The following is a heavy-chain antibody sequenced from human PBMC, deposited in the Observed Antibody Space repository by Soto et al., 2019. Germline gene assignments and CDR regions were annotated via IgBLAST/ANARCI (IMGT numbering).Heavy chain of an antibody. CDR2: IYYSGST. Sequence: PSETLSLTCTVSGGSISSGGYYWSWIRQHPGKGLEWIGYIYYSGSTYYNPSLKSRVTISVDTSKNQFSLKLSSVTAADTAVYYCERVRYYDSRGTNWFDTWGQGTLVTVSS. V-gene: IGHV4-31*03. D-gene: IGHD3-22*01. J-gene: IGHJ5*02. CDR3: ERVRYYDSRGTNWFDT. CDR1: GGSISSGGYY.